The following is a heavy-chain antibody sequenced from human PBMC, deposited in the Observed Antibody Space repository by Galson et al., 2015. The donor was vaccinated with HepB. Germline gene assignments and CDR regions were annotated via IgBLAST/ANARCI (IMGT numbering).Heavy chain of an antibody. CDR3: SAPYYDLWTGPRDYYYHYMDV. D-gene: IGHD3/OR15-3a*01. Sequence: SLRLSCAASGFTFRNAWMNWVRQAPGKGLEWVGRIKRRVDGGTADYAAPVKGRFTISRDDSKNTVYLQMNSLQSEDTAIYYCSAPYYDLWTGPRDYYYHYMDVWGKGTTVTVSS. CDR2: IKRRVDGGTA. CDR1: GFTFRNAW. J-gene: IGHJ6*03. V-gene: IGHV3-15*07.